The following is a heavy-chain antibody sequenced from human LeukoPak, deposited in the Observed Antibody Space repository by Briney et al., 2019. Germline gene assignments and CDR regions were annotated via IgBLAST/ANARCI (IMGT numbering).Heavy chain of an antibody. CDR1: GFTFSRYG. CDR3: AKQYYDFWSGYKGKYYFDY. CDR2: IWYDGSNK. V-gene: IGHV3-33*06. D-gene: IGHD3-3*01. Sequence: GRSLRLSCAASGFTFSRYGMHWVRQAPGKGLEWEAVIWYDGSNKYYADSVKGRFTISRDNSKNTLYLQMNSLRAEDTAVYYCAKQYYDFWSGYKGKYYFDYWGQGTLVTVSS. J-gene: IGHJ4*02.